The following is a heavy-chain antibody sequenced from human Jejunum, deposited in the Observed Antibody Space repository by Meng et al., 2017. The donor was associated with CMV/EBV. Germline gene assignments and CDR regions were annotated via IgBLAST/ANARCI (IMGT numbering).Heavy chain of an antibody. D-gene: IGHD6-6*01. CDR1: GFTFTTYA. Sequence: SGAAAGFTFTTYAMSWGRQAPGKGVEWVAGMTASGGSTYYAESVKGRFTISRDNSKSTLYLQMNSLRADDTAVYYCARAYSSWCYDYWGQGSLVTVSS. V-gene: IGHV3-23*01. J-gene: IGHJ4*02. CDR3: ARAYSSWCYDY. CDR2: MTASGGST.